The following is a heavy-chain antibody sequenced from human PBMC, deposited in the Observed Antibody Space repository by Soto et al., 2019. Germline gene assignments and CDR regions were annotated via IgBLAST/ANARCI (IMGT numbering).Heavy chain of an antibody. Sequence: GGSLRLSCAGSGFTFSSYAMSWVRQAPGKGLEWVSGISSSGSRTYYADSVKGRFTISRDNSKNTLYLQMNSLRAEDTAVFYCAKALLGSGLHTFDIWGQGTMVTVSS. CDR1: GFTFSSYA. D-gene: IGHD2-15*01. CDR2: ISSSGSRT. V-gene: IGHV3-23*01. J-gene: IGHJ3*02. CDR3: AKALLGSGLHTFDI.